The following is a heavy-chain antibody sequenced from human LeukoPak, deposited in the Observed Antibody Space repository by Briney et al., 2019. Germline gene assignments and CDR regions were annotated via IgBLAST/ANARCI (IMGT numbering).Heavy chain of an antibody. V-gene: IGHV4-34*01. CDR1: GGSFSGYY. J-gene: IGHJ4*02. Sequence: SETLSLTCAVYGGSFSGYYWSWIRQPPGKGLEWIGEINHSGSNNYNPSLKSRVTISVDTSKNQFSLKLSSVSAADTAVYYCARGRSSSWYARWGQGTLVTVSS. CDR3: ARGRSSSWYAR. D-gene: IGHD6-13*01. CDR2: INHSGSN.